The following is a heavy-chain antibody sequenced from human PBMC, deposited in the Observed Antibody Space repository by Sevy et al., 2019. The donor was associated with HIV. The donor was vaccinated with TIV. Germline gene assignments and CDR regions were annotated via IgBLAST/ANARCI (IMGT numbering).Heavy chain of an antibody. CDR1: GDTFSTYG. J-gene: IGHJ4*02. CDR3: ARESRTRFTDC. D-gene: IGHD2-2*01. CDR2: IIPIFGTP. Sequence: ASVKVSCKASGDTFSTYGLSWVRQAPGQGLEWMGGIIPIFGTPNYAQKFQGRVTITADESASTAYMELSSLRAEDTAVYYCARESRTRFTDCWGQGTLVTVSS. V-gene: IGHV1-69*13.